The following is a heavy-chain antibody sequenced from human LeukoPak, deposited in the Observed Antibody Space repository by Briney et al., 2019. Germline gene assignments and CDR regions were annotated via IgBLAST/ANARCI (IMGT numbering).Heavy chain of an antibody. CDR2: ISYDGSDK. CDR3: ARVGDLYCSGGSCHTRLYYFDY. V-gene: IGHV3-30*03. Sequence: PGRSLRLSCAASGFTFSNYGLHWVRQAPGKGLEWVAVISYDGSDKYYADSVKGRFTISRDNSKNTLYLQMNSLRAEDTAVYYCARVGDLYCSGGSCHTRLYYFDYWGQGTLVTVSS. CDR1: GFTFSNYG. J-gene: IGHJ4*02. D-gene: IGHD2-15*01.